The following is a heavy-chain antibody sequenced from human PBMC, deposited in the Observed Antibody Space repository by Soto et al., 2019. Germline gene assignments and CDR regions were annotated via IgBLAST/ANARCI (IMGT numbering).Heavy chain of an antibody. Sequence: GSLLLSGVASGFTFSDFAMTWVRHVPGRGLEWVASLDGAGGSTYYAESVRGRFSISRDNSQNTLFLQMKRLTVDDTAIYYCAAPRDEYGSGVSWLTYGMDIWGQGTKVTVYS. CDR2: LDGAGGST. D-gene: IGHD3-10*01. J-gene: IGHJ6*02. V-gene: IGHV3-23*01. CDR1: GFTFSDFA. CDR3: AAPRDEYGSGVSWLTYGMDI.